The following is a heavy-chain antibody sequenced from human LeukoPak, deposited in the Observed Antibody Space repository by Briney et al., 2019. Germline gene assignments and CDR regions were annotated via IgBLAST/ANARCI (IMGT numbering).Heavy chain of an antibody. CDR3: ARRAYYDSSGYYYYFDY. V-gene: IGHV5-51*01. J-gene: IGHJ4*02. Sequence: GESLKISCKGSGYSFTSYWIGWVRQMPGKGLEWMGIINPGDSDTRYSPSFQGQVTISADKSISTAHLQWSSLKASDTAMYYCARRAYYDSSGYYYYFDYWGQGTLVTVS. CDR2: INPGDSDT. CDR1: GYSFTSYW. D-gene: IGHD3-22*01.